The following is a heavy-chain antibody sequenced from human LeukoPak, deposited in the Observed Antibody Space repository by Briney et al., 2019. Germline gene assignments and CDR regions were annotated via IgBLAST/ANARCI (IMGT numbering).Heavy chain of an antibody. J-gene: IGHJ4*02. D-gene: IGHD6-19*01. Sequence: GGSLRLSCAASGFTFSSYAMHWVRQAPGKGLEWVAVISYDGSNKYYADSVKGRFTISRDNSKNTLYLQMNSLRAEDTAVYYCARDPWKNRIAVALPYWGQGTLVTVSS. CDR3: ARDPWKNRIAVALPY. CDR2: ISYDGSNK. CDR1: GFTFSSYA. V-gene: IGHV3-30-3*01.